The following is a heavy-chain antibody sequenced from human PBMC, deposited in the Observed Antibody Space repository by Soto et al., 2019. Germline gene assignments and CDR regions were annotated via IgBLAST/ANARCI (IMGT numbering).Heavy chain of an antibody. CDR1: GYTFTSYA. J-gene: IGHJ5*02. V-gene: IGHV1-3*01. CDR3: ARDGITIFGVVPSNWFDP. D-gene: IGHD3-3*01. CDR2: INAGNGNT. Sequence: ASVKVSCKASGYTFTSYAMHWVRQAPGQRLEWMGWINAGNGNTKYSQKFQGRVTITRDTSASTAYMELSSLRSEDTAVYHCARDGITIFGVVPSNWFDPWGQGTLVTVSS.